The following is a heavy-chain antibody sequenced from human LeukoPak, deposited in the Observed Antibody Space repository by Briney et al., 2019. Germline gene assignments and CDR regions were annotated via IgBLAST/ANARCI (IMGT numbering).Heavy chain of an antibody. CDR2: ISGSGGST. CDR1: GFTFSSYA. CDR3: AKDPRNPYDYGGGGY. J-gene: IGHJ4*02. D-gene: IGHD3-16*01. Sequence: PGGSLRLSCAASGFTFSSYAMSWVRQAPGKGLEWVSAISGSGGSTYYADSVKGRFTISRDNSKNTLYLQMNSLRAEDTAVYYCAKDPRNPYDYGGGGYWGQGTLVTVSS. V-gene: IGHV3-23*01.